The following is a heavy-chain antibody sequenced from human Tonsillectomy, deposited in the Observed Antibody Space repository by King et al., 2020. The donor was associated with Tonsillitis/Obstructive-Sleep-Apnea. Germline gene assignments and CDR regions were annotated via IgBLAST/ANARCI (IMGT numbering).Heavy chain of an antibody. CDR2: ISYDGSNK. V-gene: IGHV3-30*04. Sequence: VQLVESEGGVVQPGRSLRLSCAASGFTFSSYAMHWVRQAPGKGLEWVAVISYDGSNKYYADSVKGRFTISRDNSKNTLYLQMNSLRAEDTAVYYCARYRGVSGYHNNAFDIWGQGTMVTVSS. D-gene: IGHD3-22*01. CDR3: ARYRGVSGYHNNAFDI. CDR1: GFTFSSYA. J-gene: IGHJ3*02.